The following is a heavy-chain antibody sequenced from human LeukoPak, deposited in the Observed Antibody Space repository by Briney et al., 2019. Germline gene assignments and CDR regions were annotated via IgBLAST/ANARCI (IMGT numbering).Heavy chain of an antibody. Sequence: GASVKVSCKASGYTFTGYYMHWVRQAPGQGLEWMGWINPNSGGTNYAQKFQGWVTMTRDTSISTAYMELSRLRSDDTAVYYCARGGYYYDSSGYYPDDAFDIWGQGTMVTVSS. J-gene: IGHJ3*02. V-gene: IGHV1-2*04. D-gene: IGHD3-22*01. CDR2: INPNSGGT. CDR1: GYTFTGYY. CDR3: ARGGYYYDSSGYYPDDAFDI.